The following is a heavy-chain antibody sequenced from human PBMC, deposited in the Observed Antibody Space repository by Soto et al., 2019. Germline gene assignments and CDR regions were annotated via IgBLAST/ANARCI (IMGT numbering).Heavy chain of an antibody. CDR3: VKVSTFYDILTGYYSTNFFDP. CDR1: GFTFSEYS. V-gene: IGHV3-64D*06. D-gene: IGHD3-9*01. CDR2: ISSDGDIT. Sequence: GVSLRLSCSASGFTFSEYSMHWVRQAPGKGLQYVSTISSDGDITYYADSVKGRFTISRDNSKNTLYLQMNSLRPEDTAVYYCVKVSTFYDILTGYYSTNFFDPWGQGTLVTVSS. J-gene: IGHJ5*02.